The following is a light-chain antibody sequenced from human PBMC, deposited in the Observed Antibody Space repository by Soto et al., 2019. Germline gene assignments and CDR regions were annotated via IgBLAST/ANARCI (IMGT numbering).Light chain of an antibody. J-gene: IGKJ5*01. CDR3: QQYESLPLT. V-gene: IGKV1-33*01. CDR2: DAS. Sequence: IQSINSPSSPSAPVGDIITIPFQSSQDINKNLIWYQQKPGKAPKLLIYDASDLETGVPSRFSGSGSGTGFTFTISSLQPEDFATYYCQQYESLPLTFAQGTGLEI. CDR1: QDINKN.